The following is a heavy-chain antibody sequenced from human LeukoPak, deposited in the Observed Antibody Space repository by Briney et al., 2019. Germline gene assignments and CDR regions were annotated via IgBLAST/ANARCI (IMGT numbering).Heavy chain of an antibody. CDR3: ARAASHYHDSSGYSRGGGPRLKKLNFDY. V-gene: IGHV4-34*01. J-gene: IGHJ4*02. CDR2: INHSGST. D-gene: IGHD3-22*01. Sequence: SSETLSLTCAVYGGSFSGYYWSWIRQPPGKGLEWIGEINHSGSTNYNPSLKGRVTISVDTSKNQFSLKLSSVTAADTAVYYCARAASHYHDSSGYSRGGGPRLKKLNFDYWGQGTLVTVSS. CDR1: GGSFSGYY.